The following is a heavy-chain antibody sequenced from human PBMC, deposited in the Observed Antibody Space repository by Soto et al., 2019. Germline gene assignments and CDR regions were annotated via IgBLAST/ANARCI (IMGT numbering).Heavy chain of an antibody. CDR2: INGDGSTT. D-gene: IGHD6-25*01. CDR3: ARGSGPRGRPY. J-gene: IGHJ4*02. Sequence: HPGGSLRLSCAASGFIFNNYWMHWVRQAPGKGLVWVARINGDGSTTTYVDSVKGRFTISRDNAKNTVYLQMNSLRVEDTAVYYCARGSGPRGRPYWGQGILVTVSS. CDR1: GFIFNNYW. V-gene: IGHV3-74*01.